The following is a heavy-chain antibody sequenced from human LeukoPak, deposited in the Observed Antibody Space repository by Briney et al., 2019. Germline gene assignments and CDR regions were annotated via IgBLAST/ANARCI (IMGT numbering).Heavy chain of an antibody. CDR3: AHRRESGSYSGSFDY. Sequence: SGPTLVKPTQTLTLTCTLSGFSLSTSRVGVGWIRQPPGKALEWLALIYWDDDKRYLSSLKSRLTITKDTSKNQVVLTLTNMDPVDTATYYCAHRRESGSYSGSFDYWGQGTLVTVSS. V-gene: IGHV2-5*02. J-gene: IGHJ4*02. CDR1: GFSLSTSRVG. D-gene: IGHD1-26*01. CDR2: IYWDDDK.